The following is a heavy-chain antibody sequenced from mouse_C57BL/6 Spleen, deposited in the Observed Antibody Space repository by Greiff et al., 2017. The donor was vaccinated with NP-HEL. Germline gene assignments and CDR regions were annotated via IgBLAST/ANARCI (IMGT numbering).Heavy chain of an antibody. Sequence: QVQLQQPGAELVRPGSSVKLSCKASGYTFTSYWMDWVKQRPGQGLEWIGNIYPSDSETNYNQKFKDKATLTVDKSSSTAYMQLSSLTSEDSSVYYSERRDWDVRYFDVWGTGTTVTVSS. CDR1: GYTFTSYW. J-gene: IGHJ1*03. D-gene: IGHD4-1*01. CDR3: ERRDWDVRYFDV. V-gene: IGHV1-61*01. CDR2: IYPSDSET.